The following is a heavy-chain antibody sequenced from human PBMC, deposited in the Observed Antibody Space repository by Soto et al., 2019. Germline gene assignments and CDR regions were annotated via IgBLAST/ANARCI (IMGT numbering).Heavy chain of an antibody. J-gene: IGHJ6*02. CDR3: AKDCDFVPAAIGYSYYYGMDV. Sequence: EVQLLESGGGLVQPGGSLRLSCAASGFTFSTYAMSWVRQAPGKGLEWVSVISGSGAATYYADSVKGRFTISRDNSKSTLYLHMNSLRVEDTAVYYCAKDCDFVPAAIGYSYYYGMDVWGQGTTVTVSS. V-gene: IGHV3-23*01. D-gene: IGHD2-2*01. CDR2: ISGSGAAT. CDR1: GFTFSTYA.